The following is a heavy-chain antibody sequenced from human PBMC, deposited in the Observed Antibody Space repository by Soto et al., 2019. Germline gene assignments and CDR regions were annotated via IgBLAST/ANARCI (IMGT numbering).Heavy chain of an antibody. CDR2: ISASGGAT. CDR1: GFTFYTYA. J-gene: IGHJ4*02. CDR3: ARVRFGGLRLGELSPFDY. V-gene: IGHV3-23*01. D-gene: IGHD3-16*02. Sequence: PGGSLRLSCTASGFTFYTYAMTWVRQAPGQGLEWISGISASGGATYYADSLKGRFTISRDNSRSTLYLQMDSLRADDTALYYCARVRFGGLRLGELSPFDYWGQGALVTVSS.